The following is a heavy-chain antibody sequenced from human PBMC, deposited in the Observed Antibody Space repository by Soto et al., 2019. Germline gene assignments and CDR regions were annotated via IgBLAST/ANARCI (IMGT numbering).Heavy chain of an antibody. CDR1: GFLISSYA. CDR3: AKDRLAGGFDY. CDR2: VSATAGTT. V-gene: IGHV3-23*01. Sequence: PGGSLRLSCAASGFLISSYAMNWVRQAPGKALEWVSLVSATAGTTYYTDSVKGRFTISRDNSRNTVYLQMNSLRADDTAVYYCAKDRLAGGFDYWGQGTLVTVSS. D-gene: IGHD3-16*01. J-gene: IGHJ4*02.